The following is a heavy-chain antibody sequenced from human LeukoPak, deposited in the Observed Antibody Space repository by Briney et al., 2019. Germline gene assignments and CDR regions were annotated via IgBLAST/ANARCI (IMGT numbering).Heavy chain of an antibody. D-gene: IGHD5-18*01. Sequence: GGSLRLSCAVSGFTFSVYGMNWVRQAPGKGQEWVSYISSSSSTIYYADSVKGRFTISRDNAKNSLYLQMNSLRAEDAAVYYCARAITNYGYIFDYWGQGTLVTVSS. CDR1: GFTFSVYG. CDR3: ARAITNYGYIFDY. V-gene: IGHV3-48*01. J-gene: IGHJ4*02. CDR2: ISSSSSTI.